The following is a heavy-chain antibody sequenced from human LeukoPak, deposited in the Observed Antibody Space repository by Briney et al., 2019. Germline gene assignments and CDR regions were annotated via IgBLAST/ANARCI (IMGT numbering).Heavy chain of an antibody. CDR1: GYTFTSNY. Sequence: SVKVSCKAFGYTFTSNYMHWVRQAPGQGLEWMGGIIPIFGTTNYAQKFQDRVTITADKSTSTAYMELSSLRSEDTAVYYCARVVGLTGYSSSWYSGYYYYMDVWGKGTTVTVSS. J-gene: IGHJ6*03. D-gene: IGHD6-13*01. CDR3: ARVVGLTGYSSSWYSGYYYYMDV. V-gene: IGHV1-69*06. CDR2: IIPIFGTT.